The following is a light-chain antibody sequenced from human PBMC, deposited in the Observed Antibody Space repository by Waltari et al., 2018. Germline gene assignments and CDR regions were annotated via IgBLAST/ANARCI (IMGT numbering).Light chain of an antibody. CDR1: QGVSKF. Sequence: VVLTQSPATLSLSPGERATLSCRASQGVSKFLAWFQQKPGQSPSLLVYDGSTRATGIPSRFSGSGPGPEFILTINSLEPEDFAVYYCQQYDRWPLTFGGGTKLEIK. V-gene: IGKV3D-11*01. CDR2: DGS. J-gene: IGKJ4*01. CDR3: QQYDRWPLT.